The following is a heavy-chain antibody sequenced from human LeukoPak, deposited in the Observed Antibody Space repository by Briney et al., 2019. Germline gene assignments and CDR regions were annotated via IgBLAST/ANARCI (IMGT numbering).Heavy chain of an antibody. CDR2: IIPIFGTA. CDR1: GGTFSSYA. CDR3: ASCPQTYYYESYFDY. V-gene: IGHV1-69*05. D-gene: IGHD3-22*01. Sequence: SVKVSCKASGGTFSSYAISWVRQAPGQGLEWMGRIIPIFGTANYAQKFQGRVTITTDESTSTAYMELSSLRSEDTAVYYCASCPQTYYYESYFDYWGQGTLVPVSS. J-gene: IGHJ4*02.